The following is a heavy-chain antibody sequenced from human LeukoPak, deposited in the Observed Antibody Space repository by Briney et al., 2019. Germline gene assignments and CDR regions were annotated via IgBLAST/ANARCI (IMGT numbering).Heavy chain of an antibody. CDR3: ARDRGYSTFDY. CDR1: AFTFSNYW. Sequence: GGSLRLSCAASAFTFSNYWMSWVRQAPGKGLEWVANIKEDGSEINYVDSVKGRFTISRDNAKNSLYLQMNSLRVDDTTVYYCARDRGYSTFDYWGQGTLVTVSS. V-gene: IGHV3-7*01. D-gene: IGHD4-23*01. J-gene: IGHJ4*02. CDR2: IKEDGSEI.